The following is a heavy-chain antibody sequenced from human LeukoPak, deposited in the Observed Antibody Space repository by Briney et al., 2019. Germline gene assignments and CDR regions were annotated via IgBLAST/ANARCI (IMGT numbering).Heavy chain of an antibody. J-gene: IGHJ4*02. V-gene: IGHV1-18*01. CDR1: GYTFTSHG. CDR3: ARASELRYFDWLYPKPPFDY. Sequence: ASVKVSCKASGYTFTSHGISWVRQAPGQGLEWMGWISAYNGNTNYAQKLQGRVTMTTDTSTSTAYMELRSLRSDDTAVYYCARASELRYFDWLYPKPPFDYWGQGTLVTVSS. D-gene: IGHD3-9*01. CDR2: ISAYNGNT.